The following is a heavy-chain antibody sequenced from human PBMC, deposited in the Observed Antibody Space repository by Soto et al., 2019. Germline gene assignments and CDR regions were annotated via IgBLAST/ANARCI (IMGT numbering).Heavy chain of an antibody. CDR1: GYIFSGFG. Sequence: ASVKVSCKDSGYIFSGFGITWVRQAPGQGLEWLGWISVDNGKAHYGQKFQGRVTMTTDTTTNTAYMDLQRLKSDDTAVYYCARVESRLDYSTTPFDSWGQGTLVTVSS. V-gene: IGHV1-18*01. J-gene: IGHJ4*02. CDR3: ARVESRLDYSTTPFDS. CDR2: ISVDNGKA. D-gene: IGHD4-4*01.